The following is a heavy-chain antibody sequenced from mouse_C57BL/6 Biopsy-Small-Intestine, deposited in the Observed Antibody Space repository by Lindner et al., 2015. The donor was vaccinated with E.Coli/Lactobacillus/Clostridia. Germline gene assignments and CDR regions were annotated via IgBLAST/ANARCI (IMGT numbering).Heavy chain of an antibody. D-gene: IGHD1-1*01. CDR2: IIPFFGAA. V-gene: IGHV1-74*01. CDR3: ASRGILTGYTNYYYYYYGMDV. J-gene: IGHJ1*01. Sequence: SVKVSCKASGGTFSNYAISWVRQAPGQGLEWMGGIIPFFGAANFAQKFQGRVTITADESTSTAYMELSSLRSEDTAVYYCASRGILTGYTNYYYYYYGMDVWGQGTTVTVSS. CDR1: GGTFSNYA.